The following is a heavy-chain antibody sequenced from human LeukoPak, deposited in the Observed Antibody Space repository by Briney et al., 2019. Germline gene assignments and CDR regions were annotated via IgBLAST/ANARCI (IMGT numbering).Heavy chain of an antibody. CDR3: AKDTGGLNFDY. J-gene: IGHJ4*02. CDR1: GFTFDDYA. Sequence: PGGSLRLSCAVSGFTFDDYAMHWVRQAPGKGLEWVSGISWNSGSIGYVDSVKGRFTISRDNAKKSLYLQMNSLRAEDTALYYCAKDTGGLNFDYWGQGTLVTVSS. V-gene: IGHV3-9*01. CDR2: ISWNSGSI. D-gene: IGHD1-14*01.